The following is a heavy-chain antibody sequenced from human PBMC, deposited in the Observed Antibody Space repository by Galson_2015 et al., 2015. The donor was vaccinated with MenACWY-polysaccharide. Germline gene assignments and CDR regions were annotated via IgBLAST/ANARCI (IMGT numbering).Heavy chain of an antibody. Sequence: SLRLSCAASALTFSSYWMSWVRQAPGKGLEWVANINLDGRDKYYVDSVRGRFTISRDNARNSLYLQMNSLRVEDTAVYYCARQRGYSDGYNDYWGQGTLVTVSS. CDR2: INLDGRDK. V-gene: IGHV3-7*01. J-gene: IGHJ4*02. CDR3: ARQRGYSDGYNDY. D-gene: IGHD5-18*01. CDR1: ALTFSSYW.